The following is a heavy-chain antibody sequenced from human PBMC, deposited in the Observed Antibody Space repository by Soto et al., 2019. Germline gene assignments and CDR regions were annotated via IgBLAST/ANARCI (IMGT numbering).Heavy chain of an antibody. CDR2: IYHTGSS. D-gene: IGHD4-17*01. Sequence: QLQLQESGSGLVKPSQTLSLTCTVSGGSISSGSYSWGWIRQPPGKGLEWIGYIYHTGSSYYSPSLKNRVTISVDKSKNHVSLELTSVTAADKAVYFCAKEGDYSAYDIWGQGTMVIVSS. CDR3: AKEGDYSAYDI. V-gene: IGHV4-30-2*01. J-gene: IGHJ3*02. CDR1: GGSISSGSYS.